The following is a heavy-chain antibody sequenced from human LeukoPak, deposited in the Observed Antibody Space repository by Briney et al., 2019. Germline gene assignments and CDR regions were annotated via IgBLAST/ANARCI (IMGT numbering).Heavy chain of an antibody. CDR1: GFTFANAW. CDR3: TTDWDTVYAYNSHPGGWFFDY. J-gene: IGHJ4*02. D-gene: IGHD5/OR15-5a*01. CDR2: IKKASDGGTT. V-gene: IGHV3-15*01. Sequence: PGESLTLSCLVSGFTFANAWMSWVRPPPGKVLEWVGRIKKASDGGTTDYATPVKGRFTISRDDSKDTLYPHMNALKTDNTAVYYCTTDWDTVYAYNSHPGGWFFDYWGQGIMVTVSS.